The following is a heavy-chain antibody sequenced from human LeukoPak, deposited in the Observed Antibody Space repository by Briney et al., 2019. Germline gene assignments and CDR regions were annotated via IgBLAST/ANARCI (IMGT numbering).Heavy chain of an antibody. CDR1: GFTVSSNY. J-gene: IGHJ6*02. Sequence: PGGSLRLSCAASGFTVSSNYMSWVRQAPGKGLEWVSVIYSGGSTYYADSVKGRFTISRDNSKNTLYLQMNSLRAEDTAVYYCARDDIAAAGSMDVWGQGTTVTVSS. CDR3: ARDDIAAAGSMDV. D-gene: IGHD6-13*01. CDR2: IYSGGST. V-gene: IGHV3-53*01.